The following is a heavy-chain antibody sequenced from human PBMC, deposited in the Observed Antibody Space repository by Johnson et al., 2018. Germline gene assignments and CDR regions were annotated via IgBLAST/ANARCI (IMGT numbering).Heavy chain of an antibody. CDR3: ARTTSAMDV. Sequence: QVQLVESGGGVVQPGRSLRLSCAASGFTFSTYGMHWLRQAPGKGLEWVAVISYDGSNKYYADSVKGRFTISRDNSKNTLYLQMNSLRAEDTAVYYCARTTSAMDVWGQGTTVTVFS. J-gene: IGHJ6*02. D-gene: IGHD1-14*01. V-gene: IGHV3-30*03. CDR2: ISYDGSNK. CDR1: GFTFSTYG.